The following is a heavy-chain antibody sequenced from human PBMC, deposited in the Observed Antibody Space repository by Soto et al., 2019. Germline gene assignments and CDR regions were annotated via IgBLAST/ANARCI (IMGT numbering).Heavy chain of an antibody. CDR2: ISVDSGNT. J-gene: IGHJ6*03. D-gene: IGHD3-10*01. Sequence: VPLVQSGAELKKPGASAKVSCKASGYIFTSYGISWVRQAPGQGLEWMAWISVDSGNTNYAQNFQGRVTMTTDTSASTAHMELRSLRSDDTAVYYCARFNGSGTNYYMDVWGKGTTVIVSS. CDR1: GYIFTSYG. CDR3: ARFNGSGTNYYMDV. V-gene: IGHV1-18*01.